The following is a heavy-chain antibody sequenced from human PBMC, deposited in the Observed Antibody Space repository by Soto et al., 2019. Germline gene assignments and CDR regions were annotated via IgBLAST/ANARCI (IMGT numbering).Heavy chain of an antibody. V-gene: IGHV4-31*03. CDR1: GGSINSAGYY. Sequence: SETLSLTCNVTGGSINSAGYYWSWIRQVPGKGLEWIGYIFYSGSAYYHPSLKSRASISVDRSKNQFSLKMTSVTAADRAMYFCARYNSYAIDYWGRGTLVTVSS. D-gene: IGHD2-8*01. J-gene: IGHJ4*02. CDR2: IFYSGSA. CDR3: ARYNSYAIDY.